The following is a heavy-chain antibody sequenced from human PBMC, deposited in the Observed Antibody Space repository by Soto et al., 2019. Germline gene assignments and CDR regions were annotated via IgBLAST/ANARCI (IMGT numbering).Heavy chain of an antibody. J-gene: IGHJ6*02. CDR1: GGSISSYY. Sequence: SETLTLTCTVSGGSISSYYWSWIRQPPGKGLEWIGYIYYSGSTNYNPSLKSRVTISVDTSKNQFSLKLSSVTAADTAVYYCAREFSNYEGYYGMDVWGQGTTVTVSS. V-gene: IGHV4-59*01. CDR2: IYYSGST. CDR3: AREFSNYEGYYGMDV. D-gene: IGHD4-4*01.